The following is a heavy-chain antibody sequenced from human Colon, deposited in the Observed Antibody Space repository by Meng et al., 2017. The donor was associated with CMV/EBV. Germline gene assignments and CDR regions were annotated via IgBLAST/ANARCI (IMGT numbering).Heavy chain of an antibody. J-gene: IGHJ4*02. D-gene: IGHD3-16*01. Sequence: GESLKISCAASGFIFTNYGMHWVRQAPGRGLQWVAAIWYDGSQTHYEGSVKGRFTISRDNAKNTVHLEMNSLRDGDTAVYYCAKDWGTGPYYFDNWGQGTLVTVSS. CDR2: IWYDGSQT. V-gene: IGHV3-33*03. CDR1: GFIFTNYG. CDR3: AKDWGTGPYYFDN.